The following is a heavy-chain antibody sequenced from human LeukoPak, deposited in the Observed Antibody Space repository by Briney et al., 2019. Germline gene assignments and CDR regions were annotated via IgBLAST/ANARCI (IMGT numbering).Heavy chain of an antibody. Sequence: GSLRLSCAASGFTFSSYAMSWVRQAPGKGPEWVSAISGSGGSTYYADSVKGRFTISRDNSKNTLYLQMNSLRAEDTAVYYCAKPLAEYQLLPRAFDIWGQGTMVTVSS. CDR1: GFTFSSYA. J-gene: IGHJ3*02. D-gene: IGHD2-2*01. CDR3: AKPLAEYQLLPRAFDI. CDR2: ISGSGGST. V-gene: IGHV3-23*01.